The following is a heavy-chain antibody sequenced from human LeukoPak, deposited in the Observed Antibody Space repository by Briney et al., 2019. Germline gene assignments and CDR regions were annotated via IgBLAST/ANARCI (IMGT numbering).Heavy chain of an antibody. V-gene: IGHV4-34*01. CDR3: ARGPIFGLYYYYYGMDV. Sequence: SETLSLTCAVYGGSFSGYYWSWIRQPPGKGLEWIGEINHSGSTNYNPFLKSRVTISVDTSKNQFSLKLSSVTAADTAVYYCARGPIFGLYYYYYGMDVWGQGTTVTVSS. J-gene: IGHJ6*02. CDR1: GGSFSGYY. D-gene: IGHD3/OR15-3a*01. CDR2: INHSGST.